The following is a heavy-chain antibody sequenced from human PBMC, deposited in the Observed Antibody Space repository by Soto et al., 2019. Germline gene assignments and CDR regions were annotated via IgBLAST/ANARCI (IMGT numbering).Heavy chain of an antibody. D-gene: IGHD2-15*01. Sequence: GASVKVSCKVSGYTFTSYGISWVRQAPGQGLEWMGWISAYNGNTNYAQKLQGRVTMTTDTSTSTAYMELRSPRSDDTAVYYCASEYCSGGSCYRELDYWVQGTLVTVSS. CDR1: GYTFTSYG. CDR3: ASEYCSGGSCYRELDY. J-gene: IGHJ4*02. CDR2: ISAYNGNT. V-gene: IGHV1-18*01.